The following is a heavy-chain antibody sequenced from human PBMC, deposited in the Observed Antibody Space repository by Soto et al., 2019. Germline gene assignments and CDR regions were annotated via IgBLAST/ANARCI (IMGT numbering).Heavy chain of an antibody. CDR1: GGSISSSNW. V-gene: IGHV4-4*02. CDR3: ARSLLTTVTSKFDY. Sequence: SETLSLTCAVSGGSISSSNWWSWVRQPPGKGLEWIGEIYHSGSTNYNPSLKSRVTISVDKSKNQFSLKLSSVTAADTAVYYCARSLLTTVTSKFDYWGQGTLVTVSS. D-gene: IGHD4-17*01. J-gene: IGHJ4*02. CDR2: IYHSGST.